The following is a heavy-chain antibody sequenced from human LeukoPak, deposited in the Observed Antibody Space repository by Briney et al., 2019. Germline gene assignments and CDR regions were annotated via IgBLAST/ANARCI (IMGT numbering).Heavy chain of an antibody. CDR3: AKTMVRGHYYYYYGMDV. CDR2: INGSGGST. CDR1: GFPFSSYA. V-gene: IGHV3-23*01. Sequence: GALRPSFAASGFPFSSYAMSWVRPAPGKGLGWVSTINGSGGSTYYADSVKGRFTISRDNSKNTLYLQMNSLRAEDTAVYYCAKTMVRGHYYYYYGMDVWGQGTTVTVSS. J-gene: IGHJ6*02. D-gene: IGHD3-10*01.